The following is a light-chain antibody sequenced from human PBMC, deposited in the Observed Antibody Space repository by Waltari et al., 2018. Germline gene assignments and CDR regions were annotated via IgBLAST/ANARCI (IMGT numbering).Light chain of an antibody. CDR2: AAS. V-gene: IGKV1-39*01. CDR1: QSISSY. J-gene: IGKJ1*01. CDR3: QQSYSTPT. Sequence: IQMTQSLSSLSASVGDRVTIPCRASQSISSYLNWYQQKPGKAPKLLIYAASSLQSGVPSRFSGSGSGTDFTLTISSLQPEDFATYYCQQSYSTPTFGQGTKVEIK.